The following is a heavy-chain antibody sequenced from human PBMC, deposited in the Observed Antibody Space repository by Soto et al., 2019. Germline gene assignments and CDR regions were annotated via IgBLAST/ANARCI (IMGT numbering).Heavy chain of an antibody. V-gene: IGHV3-66*01. CDR1: GFTVSRNY. CDR3: ARDLRLAPGFDY. CDR2: IYSGGST. Sequence: HPGGSLRLSCAASGFTVSRNYMSWVRQAPGKGLEWVSVIYSGGSTYYADSVKGRFTISRDNSKNTLYLQMNSLRAEDTAVYYCARDLRLAPGFDYWGQGTLVTVSS. J-gene: IGHJ4*02.